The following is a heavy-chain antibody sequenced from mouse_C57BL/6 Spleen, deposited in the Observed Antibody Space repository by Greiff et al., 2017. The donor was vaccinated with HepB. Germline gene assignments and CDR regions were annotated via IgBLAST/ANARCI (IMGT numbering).Heavy chain of an antibody. CDR2: IYPGSGNT. V-gene: IGHV1-76*01. CDR3: ARVGYGSSGFAY. D-gene: IGHD1-1*01. J-gene: IGHJ3*01. CDR1: GYTFTDYY. Sequence: VQLQQSGAELVRPGASVKLSCKASGYTFTDYYINWVKQRPGQGLEWIARIYPGSGNTYYNEKFKGKATLTAEKSSSTAYMQLSSLTSEDSAVYFCARVGYGSSGFAYWGQGTLVTVSA.